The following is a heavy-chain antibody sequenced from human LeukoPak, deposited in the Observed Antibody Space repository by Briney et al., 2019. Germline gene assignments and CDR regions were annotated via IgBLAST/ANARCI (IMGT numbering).Heavy chain of an antibody. V-gene: IGHV3-48*03. CDR2: ISSSGSTI. CDR3: ARDARGYSYGYGRYGMDV. Sequence: GGSLRLSCAASGFTFSSYEMNWVRQAPGKGLEWVSYISSSGSTIYYADSVKGRFTISRDNAKNSLYLRMNSLRAEDTAVYYCARDARGYSYGYGRYGMDVWGQGTTVTVSS. CDR1: GFTFSSYE. J-gene: IGHJ6*02. D-gene: IGHD5-18*01.